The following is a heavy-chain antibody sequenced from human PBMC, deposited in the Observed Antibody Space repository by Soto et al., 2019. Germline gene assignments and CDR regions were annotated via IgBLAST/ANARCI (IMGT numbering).Heavy chain of an antibody. CDR3: ARSHSSLWGEYFQH. V-gene: IGHV4-59*01. D-gene: IGHD6-6*01. CDR1: GGSISSYY. CDR2: IYYSGST. Sequence: SETLSLTCTVSGGSISSYYWSWIRQPPGKGLEWIGYIYYSGSTNYNPSLKSRVTISVDTSKNQFSLKLSSVTAADTAVYYCARSHSSLWGEYFQHWGQGTLVTVSS. J-gene: IGHJ1*01.